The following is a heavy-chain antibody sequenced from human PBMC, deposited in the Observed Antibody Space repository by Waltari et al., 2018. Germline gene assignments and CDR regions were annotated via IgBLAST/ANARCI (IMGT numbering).Heavy chain of an antibody. V-gene: IGHV4-38-2*01. J-gene: IGHJ4*02. D-gene: IGHD6-25*01. CDR3: ARRVSTGWQYNYFDY. CDR2: MHHSGTT. Sequence: QVQLQESGPGLVKPSETLSLTCAVSGYSISSGYYWSWIRQPPGEGLEWIGCMHHSGTTYYNPSLKSRFTISLDTSKNQFSLKLSSVTAADTAVYYCARRVSTGWQYNYFDYWGQGTPVTVSS. CDR1: GYSISSGYY.